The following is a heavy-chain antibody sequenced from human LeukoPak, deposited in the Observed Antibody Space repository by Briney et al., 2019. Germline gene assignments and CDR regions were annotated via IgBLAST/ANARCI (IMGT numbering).Heavy chain of an antibody. CDR1: GFTFSDYT. J-gene: IGHJ6*03. V-gene: IGHV3-21*04. CDR2: ISSTSSNI. CDR3: AKGAPGGYYYMDV. Sequence: PGGSLRLSCAASGFTFSDYTMNWVRQAPGKGLEWVSSISSTSSNIYYADSGKGRFTISRDNAKNSLYLQMNSLRAEDMALYYCAKGAPGGYYYMDVWGKGTTVTVSS. D-gene: IGHD3-10*01.